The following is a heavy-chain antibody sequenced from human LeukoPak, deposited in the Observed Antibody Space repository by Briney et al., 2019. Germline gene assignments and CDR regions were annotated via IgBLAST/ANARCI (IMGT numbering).Heavy chain of an antibody. CDR1: GFTVTSND. V-gene: IGHV3-21*01. CDR2: ISSSSSYI. CDR3: ARASGSYSNWFDP. J-gene: IGHJ5*02. D-gene: IGHD1-26*01. Sequence: GGSLRLSCAASGFTVTSNDINWVRQAPGKGLEWVSSISSSSSYIYYADSVRGRFTISRDNAKNSLYLQMNSLRAEDTAVYYCARASGSYSNWFDPWGQGTLVTVSS.